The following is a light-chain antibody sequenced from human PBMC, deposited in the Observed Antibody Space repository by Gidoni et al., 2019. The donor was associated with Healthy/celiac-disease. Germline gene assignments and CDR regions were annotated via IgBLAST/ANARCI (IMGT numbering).Light chain of an antibody. CDR1: QSVLYSSNNKNY. CDR2: WAS. Sequence: DIVMTQSPDSLAVSLGERATINCKSSQSVLYSSNNKNYLAWYQKKPGQPPKLLIYWASTRESGVPDRFSGSGSGTDFTLTISSLQAEDVAVYYCQQYYSTPQTFGQGIKVEIK. CDR3: QQYYSTPQT. V-gene: IGKV4-1*01. J-gene: IGKJ1*01.